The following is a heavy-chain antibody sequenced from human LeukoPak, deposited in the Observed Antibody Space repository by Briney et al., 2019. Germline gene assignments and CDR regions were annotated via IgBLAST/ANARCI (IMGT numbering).Heavy chain of an antibody. D-gene: IGHD1-1*01. CDR2: INSVGSSA. J-gene: IGHJ4*02. V-gene: IGHV3-74*01. Sequence: GGSLRLSCAASGFTFSSFWMHWVRQAPGKGLVWVSRINSVGSSASYADSVKGRFTISRDNAKNSLYLQMNNLRAEDTAIYYCARDRDTTFLRADYWGQGTLVTVSS. CDR1: GFTFSSFW. CDR3: ARDRDTTFLRADY.